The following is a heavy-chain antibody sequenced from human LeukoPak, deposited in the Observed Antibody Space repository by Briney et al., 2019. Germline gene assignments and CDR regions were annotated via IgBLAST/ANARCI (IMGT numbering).Heavy chain of an antibody. D-gene: IGHD5-12*01. V-gene: IGHV3-23*01. J-gene: IGHJ4*02. CDR1: GFTFSIYA. CDR2: ITGSGGST. Sequence: GGSLRLSCAASGFTFSIYAMTWVRQAPGKGLQWVSAITGSGGSTYYADSVKGRFTISRDNSKNTLYLRMNGLRAEGTAVYYCATLPRGPTGYVGYGGEDYWGQGTLVTVSS. CDR3: ATLPRGPTGYVGYGGEDY.